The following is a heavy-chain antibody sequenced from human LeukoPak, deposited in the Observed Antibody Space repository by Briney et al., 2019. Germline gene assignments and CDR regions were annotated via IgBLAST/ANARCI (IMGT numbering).Heavy chain of an antibody. CDR1: GGSISTYY. CDR2: INHSGST. Sequence: SETLSLTCTVSGGSISTYYWSWIRQPPGKGLEWIGEINHSGSTNYNPSLKSRVTISVDTSKNQFSLKLSSVTAADTAVYYCARDRGPSAVVTATYFDYWGQGTLVTVSS. J-gene: IGHJ4*02. D-gene: IGHD2-21*02. CDR3: ARDRGPSAVVTATYFDY. V-gene: IGHV4-34*01.